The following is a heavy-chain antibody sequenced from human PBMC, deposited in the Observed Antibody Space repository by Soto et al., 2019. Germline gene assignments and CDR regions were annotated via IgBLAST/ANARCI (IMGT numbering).Heavy chain of an antibody. CDR2: IRSKAYGGTT. CDR3: TRWTVLRYFDWPPVPHYGMDV. J-gene: IGHJ6*02. Sequence: GGSLRLSCTSSGFTFGDYAMSWFRQAPGKGLEWVGFIRSKAYGGTTEYAASVKGRFTISRDDSKSIAYLQMNSLKTEDTAVYYCTRWTVLRYFDWPPVPHYGMDVWGQGTTVTVSS. V-gene: IGHV3-49*03. CDR1: GFTFGDYA. D-gene: IGHD3-9*01.